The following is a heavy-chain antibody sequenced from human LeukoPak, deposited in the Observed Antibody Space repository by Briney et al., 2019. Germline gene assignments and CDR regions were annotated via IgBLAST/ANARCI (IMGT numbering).Heavy chain of an antibody. CDR2: TNHSGST. D-gene: IGHD6-13*01. Sequence: SETLSLTCAVYGGSFSGYYWSWIRQPPGKGLEWIGETNHSGSTNYNPSLKSRVTISVDTSKNQFSLKLSSVTAADTAVYYCARSSLAAAGNWKYYFDYWGQGTLVTVSS. V-gene: IGHV4-34*01. J-gene: IGHJ4*02. CDR3: ARSSLAAAGNWKYYFDY. CDR1: GGSFSGYY.